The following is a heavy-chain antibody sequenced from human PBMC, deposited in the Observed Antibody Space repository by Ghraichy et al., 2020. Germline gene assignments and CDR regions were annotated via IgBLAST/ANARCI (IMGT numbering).Heavy chain of an antibody. CDR3: AIHVPPTTVVTPQPFDY. CDR1: GFTFSSYA. V-gene: IGHV3-23*01. D-gene: IGHD4-23*01. J-gene: IGHJ4*02. CDR2: ISGSGGST. Sequence: GGSLRLSCAASGFTFSSYAMSWVRQAPGKGLEWVSAISGSGGSTYYADSVKGRFTISRDNSKNTLYLQMNSLRAEDTAVYYCAIHVPPTTVVTPQPFDYWGQGTLVTVSS.